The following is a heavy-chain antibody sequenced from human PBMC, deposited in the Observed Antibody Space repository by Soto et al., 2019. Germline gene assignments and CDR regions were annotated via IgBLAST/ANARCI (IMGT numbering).Heavy chain of an antibody. D-gene: IGHD3-10*01. V-gene: IGHV3-33*01. CDR1: EFTFSRHG. CDR2: IWSDGSNE. J-gene: IGHJ6*03. CDR3: ARERTFGDNKHNYMDV. Sequence: QVQLVESGGGVVQPGRSLRLSCAASEFTFSRHGMHWVRQAPGKGLQWVGVIWSDGSNEVYADSVKGRFIISRYNSKNILYLQMNSLSAEDTAVYYCARERTFGDNKHNYMDVWGTGITVTVSS.